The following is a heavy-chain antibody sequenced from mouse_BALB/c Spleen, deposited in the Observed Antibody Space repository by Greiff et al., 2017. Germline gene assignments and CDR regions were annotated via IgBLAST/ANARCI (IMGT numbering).Heavy chain of an antibody. CDR2: ISSGGSYT. Sequence: EVKLEESGGDLVKPGGSLKLSCAASGFTFSSYGMSWVRQTPDKRLEWVATISSGGSYTYYPDSVKGRFTISRDNAKNTLYLQMSSLKSEDTAMYYCARLGDYAWFAYWGQGTLVTVSA. CDR1: GFTFSSYG. D-gene: IGHD2-4*01. J-gene: IGHJ3*01. CDR3: ARLGDYAWFAY. V-gene: IGHV5-6*02.